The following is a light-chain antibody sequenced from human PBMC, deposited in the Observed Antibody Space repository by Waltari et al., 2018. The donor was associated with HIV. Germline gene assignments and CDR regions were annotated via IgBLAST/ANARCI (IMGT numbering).Light chain of an antibody. V-gene: IGKV1-33*01. CDR2: DAS. CDR3: QQYDNLLYT. CDR1: QDIRNY. Sequence: DIQMTQSPSSLSASVGDRVTITCQASQDIRNYLNWYQQKQGKAPKLLISDASKLETGVPSRFSGSGSGTDFTFTISSLQPEDIATYYCQQYDNLLYTFGQGTKLEMK. J-gene: IGKJ2*01.